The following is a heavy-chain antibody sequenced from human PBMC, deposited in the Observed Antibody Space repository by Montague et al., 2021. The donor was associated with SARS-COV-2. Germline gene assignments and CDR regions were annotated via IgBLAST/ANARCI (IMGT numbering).Heavy chain of an antibody. CDR3: ARVGRAGYDILTGYYYYGMDV. CDR2: IYTSGST. Sequence: SDTLSPTCTVSGGSISSYYWSWIRQPAGKGLEWIGRIYTSGSTSYNPSLKSRVTMSVDTSKNQFSLKLSSVTAADTAVYYCARVGRAGYDILTGYYYYGMDVWGQGTTVTVSS. CDR1: GGSISSYY. V-gene: IGHV4-4*07. J-gene: IGHJ6*02. D-gene: IGHD3-9*01.